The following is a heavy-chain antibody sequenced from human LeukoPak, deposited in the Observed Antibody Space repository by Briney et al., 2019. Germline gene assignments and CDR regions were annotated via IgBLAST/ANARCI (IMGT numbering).Heavy chain of an antibody. CDR1: GGSISSGDYY. V-gene: IGHV2-70*11. D-gene: IGHD1-26*01. CDR2: IDWDDDK. J-gene: IGHJ6*03. Sequence: TLSLTCTVSGGSISSGDYYWSWIRQPPGKGLEWLARIDWDDDKYYSTSLKTRLTISKDTSKNQVVLTMTNMDPVDTATYYCARILNADSGSPYYYYYMDVWGKGATVTVSS. CDR3: ARILNADSGSPYYYYYMDV.